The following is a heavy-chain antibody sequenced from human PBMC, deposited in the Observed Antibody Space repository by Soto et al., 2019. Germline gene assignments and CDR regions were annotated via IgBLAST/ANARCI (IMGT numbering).Heavy chain of an antibody. CDR1: GLTFSSYV. J-gene: IGHJ4*02. D-gene: IGHD4-17*01. CDR2: ITGSGGST. V-gene: IGHV3-23*01. CDR3: ARAQGVAYGH. Sequence: EEQLLESGGGFVQPGGSLRISCAASGLTFSSYVMSWVRQAPGKGLEWVSSITGSGGSTYSAEAVKGRFSISRDNSKNTLYLQMDSLRAEDTAVYYCARAQGVAYGHLGQGTLVTVSS.